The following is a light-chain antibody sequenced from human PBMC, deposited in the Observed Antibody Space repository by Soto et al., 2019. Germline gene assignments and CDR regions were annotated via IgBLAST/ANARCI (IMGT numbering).Light chain of an antibody. CDR3: NQYISTPLT. J-gene: IGKJ4*01. Sequence: DIVLTQSPYSLAVSRGERATINCKSSQSVLFSSNNKDFLAWYQQKPGQSPRLLIYWASTRESGVPDRFSGSGSGTDFTLTISSLQPEDEAVSYCNQYISTPLTFGRGTKVEIK. CDR1: QSVLFSSNNKDF. V-gene: IGKV4-1*01. CDR2: WAS.